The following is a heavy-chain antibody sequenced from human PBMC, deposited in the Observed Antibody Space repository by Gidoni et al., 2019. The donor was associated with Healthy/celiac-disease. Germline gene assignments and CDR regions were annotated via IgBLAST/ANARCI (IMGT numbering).Heavy chain of an antibody. D-gene: IGHD3-10*01. CDR2: FIGTGTST. CDR3: ARYRGAFDI. J-gene: IGHJ3*02. V-gene: IGHV3-48*01. Sequence: QLVESGGALVQPGASLRLSCAGSSVTFSPYAMIWVRQIPGKGLEWTYYFIGTGTSTFYSDYVRGRFTVSRENTKNSVYLQMDSLTVDDTATYYCARYRGAFDIWGRGTVVTVSS. CDR1: SVTFSPYA.